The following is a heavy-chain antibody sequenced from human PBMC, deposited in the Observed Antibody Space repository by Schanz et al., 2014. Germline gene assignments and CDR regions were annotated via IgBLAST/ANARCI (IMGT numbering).Heavy chain of an antibody. J-gene: IGHJ4*02. CDR1: GLNFDYYG. V-gene: IGHV3-33*01. CDR2: IGYDGSEK. CDR3: ARGPIPIQGVPMDF. Sequence: QVQLVESGGGVVQPGRSLRLSCATSGLNFDYYGMNSVRQAPGKGLEWVANIGYDGSEKYYVDSVKGRFTISRDNSKDTLYLQMSGLTPEDTAVYYCARGPIPIQGVPMDFWGQGTLVTVSS. D-gene: IGHD3-10*01.